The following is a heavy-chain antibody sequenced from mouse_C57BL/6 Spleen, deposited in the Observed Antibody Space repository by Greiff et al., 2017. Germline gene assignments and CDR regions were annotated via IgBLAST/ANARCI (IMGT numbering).Heavy chain of an antibody. V-gene: IGHV1-50*01. CDR1: GYTFTSYW. Sequence: VQLQQPGAELVKPGASVKLSCKASGYTFTSYWMQWVKQRPGQGLEWIGEIDPSDSYTNYNQKFKGKATLTVDTSSSTAYMQLSSLTSEDSAVYYCAKSYFYGSVPYYFDYWGQGTTLTVSS. D-gene: IGHD1-1*01. CDR2: IDPSDSYT. CDR3: AKSYFYGSVPYYFDY. J-gene: IGHJ2*01.